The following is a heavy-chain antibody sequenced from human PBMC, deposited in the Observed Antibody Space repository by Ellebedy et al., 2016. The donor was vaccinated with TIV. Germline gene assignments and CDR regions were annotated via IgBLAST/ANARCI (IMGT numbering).Heavy chain of an antibody. CDR1: GGSISSYY. CDR3: ARVGFYDFWSGYYD. Sequence: SETLSLTXTVSGGSISSYYWSWIRQPPGKGLEWIGYIYYSGSTNYNPSLKSRVTISVDTSKNQFSLKLSSVTAADTAVYYCARVGFYDFWSGYYDWGQGTLVTVSS. CDR2: IYYSGST. D-gene: IGHD3-3*01. J-gene: IGHJ4*02. V-gene: IGHV4-59*01.